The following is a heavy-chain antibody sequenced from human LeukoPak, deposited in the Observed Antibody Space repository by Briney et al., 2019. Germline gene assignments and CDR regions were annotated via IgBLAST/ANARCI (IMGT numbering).Heavy chain of an antibody. D-gene: IGHD5-18*01. V-gene: IGHV3-33*01. CDR1: GITFRNYG. CDR2: IWYDGSNK. J-gene: IGHJ4*02. Sequence: GRSLRLSCAASGITFRNYGMHWVRQAPGKGLEWVAIIWYDGSNKYYADSVKGRSTISRDNSKNTLYLQMNSLRVEDTAVYYCASVWRALGYTIDYWGQGTQVAVSS. CDR3: ASVWRALGYTIDY.